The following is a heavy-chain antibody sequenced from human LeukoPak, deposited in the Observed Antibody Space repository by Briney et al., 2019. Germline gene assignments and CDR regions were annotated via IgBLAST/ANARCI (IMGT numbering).Heavy chain of an antibody. CDR1: GGSISSSSYY. J-gene: IGHJ5*02. CDR3: ARRPVLRYFDWLPFDP. Sequence: SETLSLTCTVSGGSISSSSYYWGWIRQPPGKGLEWIGSIYYSGSTYYNPSLKSRVTISVDTSKNQFSLKLSSVTAADTAVYYCARRPVLRYFDWLPFDPWGQGTLVTVSS. V-gene: IGHV4-39*01. D-gene: IGHD3-9*01. CDR2: IYYSGST.